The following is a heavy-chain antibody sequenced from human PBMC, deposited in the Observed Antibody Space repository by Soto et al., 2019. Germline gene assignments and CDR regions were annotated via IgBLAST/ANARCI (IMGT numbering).Heavy chain of an antibody. V-gene: IGHV1-2*02. CDR1: GYAFTGYY. CDR3: ARDAVDCTNGVCYTAYYYGMDV. D-gene: IGHD2-8*01. CDR2: INPNSGGT. Sequence: ASVKVSCKGSGYAFTGYYMHWVLQAPGQGLEWMGWINPNSGGTNYAQKFQGRVTMTRDTSISTAYMELSRLRSDDTAVYYCARDAVDCTNGVCYTAYYYGMDVWGQGTTVTVSS. J-gene: IGHJ6*02.